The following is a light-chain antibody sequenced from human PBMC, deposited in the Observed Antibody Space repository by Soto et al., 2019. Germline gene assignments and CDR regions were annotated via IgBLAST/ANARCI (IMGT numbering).Light chain of an antibody. CDR1: QSVDSN. CDR3: QQYNDWTYN. J-gene: IGKJ2*01. CDR2: RAS. Sequence: EVVMTQSPATLSVSPGERATLSCRASQSVDSNLAWYQQKPGQAPRLLIYRASTRAAGIPDTFSGSGPGTEFPLTFSRLQSEDFAVYYCQQYNDWTYNFGQGTKLDIK. V-gene: IGKV3-15*01.